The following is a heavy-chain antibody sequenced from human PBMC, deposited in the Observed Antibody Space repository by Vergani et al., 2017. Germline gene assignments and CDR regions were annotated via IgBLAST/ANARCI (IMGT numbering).Heavy chain of an antibody. V-gene: IGHV4-39*01. D-gene: IGHD3-9*01. CDR1: GGSITSSSYY. CDR3: ARTESFILRYFHWAL. Sequence: QLHLQESGPGLVKPSETLSLTCTVSGGSITSSSYYLGWIRQPPGKGLEWIGNIYHSGGAYYNPSLKGRVTISVHTSKNQFSLEVTSVTAADMAIYFCARTESFILRYFHWALWGQGTLVTVSS. CDR2: IYHSGGA. J-gene: IGHJ4*02.